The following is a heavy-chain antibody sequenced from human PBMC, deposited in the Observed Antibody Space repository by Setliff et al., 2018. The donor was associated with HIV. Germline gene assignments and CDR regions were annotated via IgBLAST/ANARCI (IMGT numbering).Heavy chain of an antibody. D-gene: IGHD2-21*02. J-gene: IGHJ4*02. CDR2: VYYTGHT. V-gene: IGHV4-59*08. CDR3: ARLPDYCGGLCFNFDS. CDR1: GGSISNYY. Sequence: NPSETLSLTCTVSGGSISNYYWSWIRQPPGKGLEWIGYVYYTGHTNYNPSLKSRITASVDTSKNQFSLKLRSVTAADTAVYYCARLPDYCGGLCFNFDSWGQGTLVTVSS.